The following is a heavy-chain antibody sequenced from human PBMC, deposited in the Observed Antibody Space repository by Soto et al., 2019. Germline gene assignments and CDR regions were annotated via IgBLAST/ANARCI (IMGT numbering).Heavy chain of an antibody. D-gene: IGHD1-1*01. Sequence: SETLSLTCTVSGGSISSGGYYWSWIRQHPGKGLEWIGYIYYSGSTYYNPSLKSRVTISVDTSKNQFSLKLSSVTAADTAVYYCARGPELENYNWFDPWGQGTLVPVSS. CDR3: ARGPELENYNWFDP. V-gene: IGHV4-31*03. J-gene: IGHJ5*02. CDR2: IYYSGST. CDR1: GGSISSGGYY.